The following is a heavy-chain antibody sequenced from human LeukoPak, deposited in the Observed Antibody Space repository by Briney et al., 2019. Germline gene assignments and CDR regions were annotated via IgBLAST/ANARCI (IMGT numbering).Heavy chain of an antibody. Sequence: GRSLRLSCAASGFTFSSYAMHWVRQAPGKGLEWVAVISYDGSNKYYADSVKGRFTISRDNSKNTLYLQMNSLRAEDTAVYYCARDPGALRLGELSSFDYWGQGTLVTVSS. V-gene: IGHV3-30-3*01. CDR2: ISYDGSNK. D-gene: IGHD3-16*02. J-gene: IGHJ4*02. CDR3: ARDPGALRLGELSSFDY. CDR1: GFTFSSYA.